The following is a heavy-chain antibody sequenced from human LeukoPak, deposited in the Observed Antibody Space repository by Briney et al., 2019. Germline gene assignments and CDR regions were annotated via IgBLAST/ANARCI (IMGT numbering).Heavy chain of an antibody. Sequence: GGSLRLSCAASGFTFSSYSMNWVRQAPGKGLEWVSSISSSSSYIYYADSVKGRFTISRDNSKNTLYLQMNSLRAEDTAVYYCARDKGSGWRGGFDYWGQGTLVTVSS. D-gene: IGHD6-19*01. CDR1: GFTFSSYS. CDR2: ISSSSSYI. J-gene: IGHJ4*02. V-gene: IGHV3-21*01. CDR3: ARDKGSGWRGGFDY.